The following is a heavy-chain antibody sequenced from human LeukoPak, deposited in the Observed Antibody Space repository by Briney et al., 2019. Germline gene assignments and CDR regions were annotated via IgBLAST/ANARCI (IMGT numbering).Heavy chain of an antibody. Sequence: GGSLRLSCAASGFTFSSYSMNWVRQAPGKGLEWVSYISSSSSTIYYADSVKGRFTISRDNAKNSLYLQMNSLRAEDTAVYYCARDGRGDIVVVPAAFDYWGQGTLVTVSS. D-gene: IGHD2-2*01. CDR1: GFTFSSYS. CDR3: ARDGRGDIVVVPAAFDY. CDR2: ISSSSSTI. V-gene: IGHV3-48*01. J-gene: IGHJ4*02.